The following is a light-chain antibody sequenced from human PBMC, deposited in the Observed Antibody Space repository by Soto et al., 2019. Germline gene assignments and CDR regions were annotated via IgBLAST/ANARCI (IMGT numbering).Light chain of an antibody. Sequence: QSVLTQPASVSGSPGQSITISCTGTTSDVGRYNLVSWYQQHPGKAPKLMLYEGSKRPSGISNRFSGSKSGNTASLTISGLQAEDEADYYCCSYAGSNTYVVFGGGTKVTVL. CDR2: EGS. J-gene: IGLJ2*01. V-gene: IGLV2-23*01. CDR1: TSDVGRYNL. CDR3: CSYAGSNTYVV.